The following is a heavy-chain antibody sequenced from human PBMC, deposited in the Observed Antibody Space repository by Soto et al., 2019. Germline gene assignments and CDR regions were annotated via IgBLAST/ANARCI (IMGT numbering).Heavy chain of an antibody. J-gene: IGHJ6*02. Sequence: SGPTLVNPTETLTLTCTVSGFSLSNARMGVSWIRQPPGKALEWLAHIFSNDEKSYSTSLKSRLTISKDTSKSQVVLTMTNMDPVDTATYYCARMVGDWAATFYYYYGMDVWGQGTTVTVSS. D-gene: IGHD1-26*01. CDR1: GFSLSNARMG. V-gene: IGHV2-26*01. CDR2: IFSNDEK. CDR3: ARMVGDWAATFYYYYGMDV.